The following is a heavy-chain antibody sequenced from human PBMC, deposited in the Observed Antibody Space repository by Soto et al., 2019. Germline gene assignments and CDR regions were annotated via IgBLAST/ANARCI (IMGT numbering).Heavy chain of an antibody. CDR3: TTNYYDSSGYDNWFDL. D-gene: IGHD3-22*01. Sequence: GGSLRLSCTASGFTFGDYAMSWFRQAPGKGLEWVGFIRSKAYGGTTEYAASVKGRFTISRDDSKSIAYLQMNSLKTEDTAVYYCTTNYYDSSGYDNWFDLSGQGTLVTVS. CDR1: GFTFGDYA. CDR2: IRSKAYGGTT. V-gene: IGHV3-49*03. J-gene: IGHJ5*02.